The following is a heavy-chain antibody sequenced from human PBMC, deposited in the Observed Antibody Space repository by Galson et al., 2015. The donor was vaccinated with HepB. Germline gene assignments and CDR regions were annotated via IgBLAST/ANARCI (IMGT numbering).Heavy chain of an antibody. CDR3: APAGRYGSGAAGGY. V-gene: IGHV3-48*01. D-gene: IGHD3-10*01. J-gene: IGHJ4*02. Sequence: SLRLSCAASGFTFSSYSMNWVRQAPGKGLEWVSYISSSSSTIYYADSVKGRFTISRDNAKNSLYLQMNSLRAEDTAVYYCAPAGRYGSGAAGGYWGQGTLVTVSS. CDR2: ISSSSSTI. CDR1: GFTFSSYS.